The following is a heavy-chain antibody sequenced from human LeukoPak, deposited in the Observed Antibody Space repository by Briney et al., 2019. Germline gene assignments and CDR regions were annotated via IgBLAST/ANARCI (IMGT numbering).Heavy chain of an antibody. D-gene: IGHD5-12*01. CDR2: IRYAGSNK. Sequence: GGSLRLSCAATGFTFNSYGMHWVRQAPGKWLEWVAFIRYAGSNKYYAASVKARFTISRDNSKNTLYLQMNSLSTEETDVYYCAKDWRFRLGGLFYYMDVWGKGTTVTVSS. J-gene: IGHJ6*03. CDR3: AKDWRFRLGGLFYYMDV. V-gene: IGHV3-30*02. CDR1: GFTFNSYG.